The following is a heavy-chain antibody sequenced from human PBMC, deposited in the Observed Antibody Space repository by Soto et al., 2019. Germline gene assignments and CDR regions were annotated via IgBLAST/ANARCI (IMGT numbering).Heavy chain of an antibody. CDR3: VKEYYYDTSGFAPFDF. CDR2: ISGSGGST. CDR1: GFTFSSYA. J-gene: IGHJ4*02. D-gene: IGHD3-22*01. Sequence: GGSLRLSCAASGFTFSSYAMTWVRQAPGKGLEWVSTISGSGGSTYYADSVKGRFTISRDNSKNTLYLQMNSLRVEDTAVYYCVKEYYYDTSGFAPFDFWGQGTLVTVS. V-gene: IGHV3-23*01.